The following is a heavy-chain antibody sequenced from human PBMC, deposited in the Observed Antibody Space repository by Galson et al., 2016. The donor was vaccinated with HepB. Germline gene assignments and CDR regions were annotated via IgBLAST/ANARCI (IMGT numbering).Heavy chain of an antibody. D-gene: IGHD2-21*01. J-gene: IGHJ4*02. CDR3: ASDCGFGGGLDY. CDR1: GYTFANYG. V-gene: IGHV1-18*01. CDR2: ISPYNGNT. Sequence: SVKVSCKASGYTFANYGITWVRQAPGQGLEWMGWISPYNGNTSYAQRIQGRVTLTTDTSTNTAYMELSGLTSDDPAGYYCASDCGFGGGLDYWGQGPLVTVS.